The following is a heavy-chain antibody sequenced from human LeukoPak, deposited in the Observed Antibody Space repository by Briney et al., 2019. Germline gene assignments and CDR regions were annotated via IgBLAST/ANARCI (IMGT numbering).Heavy chain of an antibody. CDR1: GGSFSGYY. Sequence: PSETLSLTCAVYGGSFSGYYWSWIRQSPGKGLEWIGEINHSGSTNYNPSLKSRVTISVDTSKNQFPLKLSSVTAADTAVYYCAREDSTTDFDSWGRGTLVTVSS. D-gene: IGHD2/OR15-2a*01. CDR3: AREDSTTDFDS. V-gene: IGHV4-34*01. J-gene: IGHJ4*02. CDR2: INHSGST.